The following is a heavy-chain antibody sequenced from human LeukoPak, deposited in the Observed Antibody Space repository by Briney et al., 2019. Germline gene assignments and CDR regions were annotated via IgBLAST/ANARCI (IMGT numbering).Heavy chain of an antibody. J-gene: IGHJ4*02. V-gene: IGHV1-69*05. CDR3: ASGYSGYDNTPDY. CDR1: GYTFTGYY. D-gene: IGHD5-12*01. CDR2: IIPIFGTA. Sequence: SVKVSCKASGYTFTGYYMHWVRQAPGQGLEWMGRIIPIFGTANYAQKFQGRVTITTDESTSTAYMELSSLRSEDTAVYYCASGYSGYDNTPDYWGQGTLVTVSS.